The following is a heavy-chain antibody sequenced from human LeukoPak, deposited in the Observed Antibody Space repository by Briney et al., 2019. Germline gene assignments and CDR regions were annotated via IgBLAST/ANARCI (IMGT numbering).Heavy chain of an antibody. V-gene: IGHV4-30-4*08. CDR2: IFYSGRT. CDR1: GDSLISGAHY. J-gene: IGHJ6*03. Sequence: TSETLSLTCIVSGDSLISGAHYWSWIRQAPGRGLEWLGYIFYSGRTYYNPSVKSRLDISIDTSENQISVKLSSVTAADTAVYYCARYYDTLSYMDVWGKGTTVTVSS. CDR3: ARYYDTLSYMDV. D-gene: IGHD3-9*01.